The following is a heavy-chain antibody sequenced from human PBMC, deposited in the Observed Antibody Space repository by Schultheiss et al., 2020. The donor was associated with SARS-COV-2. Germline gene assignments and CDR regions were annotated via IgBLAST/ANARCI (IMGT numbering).Heavy chain of an antibody. CDR1: GGSISSYY. CDR2: IYYSGST. Sequence: GSLRLSCTVSGGSISSYYWSWIRQPPGKGLEWIGYIYYSGSTYYNPSLKSRVTISVDTSKNQFSLKLSSVTAADTAVYYCARSADSYGYYVVDYWGQGTLVTVSS. J-gene: IGHJ4*02. CDR3: ARSADSYGYYVVDY. V-gene: IGHV4-59*08. D-gene: IGHD5-18*01.